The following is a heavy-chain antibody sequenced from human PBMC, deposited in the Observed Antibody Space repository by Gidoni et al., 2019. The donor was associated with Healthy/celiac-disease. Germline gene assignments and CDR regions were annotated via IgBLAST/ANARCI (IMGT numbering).Heavy chain of an antibody. D-gene: IGHD1-26*01. CDR2: IIPILGIA. V-gene: IGHV1-69*02. CDR1: GGTFSSYT. J-gene: IGHJ4*02. Sequence: QVQLVPSGAEVKKPGSSVKVSCKASGGTFSSYTISWLRQAPGQGLEWMGRIIPILGIAKDAQKLQGRVTITADKSTSTAYMELSSLRSEETAVYYCARSLMGGGATPGGSDYWGQGTLVTVSS. CDR3: ARSLMGGGATPGGSDY.